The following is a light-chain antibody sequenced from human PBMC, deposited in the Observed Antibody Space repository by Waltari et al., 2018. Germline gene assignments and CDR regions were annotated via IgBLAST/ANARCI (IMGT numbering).Light chain of an antibody. J-gene: IGLJ3*02. CDR2: NTD. CDR1: TGTVTSSSY. V-gene: IGLV7-43*01. Sequence: QAVVTQEPSLTVSPGGTVTLTCASSTGTVTSSSYPNWFQQRSGGTPRSLIYNTDNKHPWTPARFPGSLLGGKAALTVSGVQPEDEADYYCLFDYSGFWVFGGGTKLTVL. CDR3: LFDYSGFWV.